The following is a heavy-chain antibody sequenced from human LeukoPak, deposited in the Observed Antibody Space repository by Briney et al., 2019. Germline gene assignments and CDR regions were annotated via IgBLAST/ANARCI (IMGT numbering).Heavy chain of an antibody. V-gene: IGHV1-69*05. D-gene: IGHD6-19*01. CDR3: ARDLISSGWHYFDY. CDR1: GGTFSSYA. CDR2: IIPIFGTA. Sequence: SVKVSCKASGGTFSSYAISWVRQAPGQGLEWMGGIIPIFGTANYAQKFQGRVTITTDESTSTAYMELSSLRSEDTAVYYCARDLISSGWHYFDYWGQGTLVTVSS. J-gene: IGHJ4*02.